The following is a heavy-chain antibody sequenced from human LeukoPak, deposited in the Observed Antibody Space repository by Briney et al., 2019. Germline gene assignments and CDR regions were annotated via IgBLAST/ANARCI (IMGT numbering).Heavy chain of an antibody. CDR1: GGSSTNYF. Sequence: SETLSLTCVLYGGSSTNYFWSWIRQPPGKGLEWIGEINRSASTNYNPSLKSRVTISIDTSKNQFSLKLSSVTAAETAVYYCARGLTPDAFDIWGQGTMVTVSS. CDR2: INRSAST. V-gene: IGHV4-34*01. CDR3: ARGLTPDAFDI. J-gene: IGHJ3*02.